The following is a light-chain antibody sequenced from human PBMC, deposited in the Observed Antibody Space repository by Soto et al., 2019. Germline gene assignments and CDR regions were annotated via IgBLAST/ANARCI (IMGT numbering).Light chain of an antibody. Sequence: EIVLTQSPGTLSLSPGERATLSCRASQSVSSSYLAWYQQKPGQAPRLLIYGASSSATGIPDRFSGSGSGTDFTLTISRLEPEDFAVYYCQQYGSSHYTFGQGTKLEIK. J-gene: IGKJ2*01. V-gene: IGKV3-20*01. CDR2: GAS. CDR3: QQYGSSHYT. CDR1: QSVSSSY.